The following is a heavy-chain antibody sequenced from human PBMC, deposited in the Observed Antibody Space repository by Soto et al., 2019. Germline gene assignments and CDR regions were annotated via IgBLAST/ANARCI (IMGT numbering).Heavy chain of an antibody. D-gene: IGHD2-21*02. CDR2: IYYSGST. J-gene: IGHJ4*02. CDR1: GDSISSRSYY. CDR3: ARQRTSVVTRAYFDV. Sequence: SETLSLTCTVTGDSISSRSYYWGWIRQPPGKGLEWIGSIYYSGSTYNNPSLRSRVSMSIDTSKDQFSLKLKSVTAADTALYFCARQRTSVVTRAYFDVWGPGSLVTVSS. V-gene: IGHV4-39*01.